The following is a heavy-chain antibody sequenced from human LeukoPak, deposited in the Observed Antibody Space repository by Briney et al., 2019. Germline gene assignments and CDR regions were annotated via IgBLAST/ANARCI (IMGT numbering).Heavy chain of an antibody. CDR1: GFTFDDYA. CDR3: AKPTSTGYSYGLVY. D-gene: IGHD5-18*01. Sequence: GGSLRLSCAASGFTFDDYAMHWVRHAQGKGLEWVSLISWGGGSTYYADSVKGRFTISRDNSKNSLYLQMNSLRAEDTALYYCAKPTSTGYSYGLVYWGQGTLVTVSS. J-gene: IGHJ4*02. CDR2: ISWGGGST. V-gene: IGHV3-43D*04.